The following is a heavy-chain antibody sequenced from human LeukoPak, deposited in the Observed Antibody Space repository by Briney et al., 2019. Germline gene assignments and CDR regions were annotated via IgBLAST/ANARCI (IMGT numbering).Heavy chain of an antibody. J-gene: IGHJ6*03. CDR3: ARDSSGYYYGYYYYYMDV. Sequence: SETLSLTCTVSGYSISSGYYWGWIRQPPGKGLEWIGSIYHSGSTYYNPSLKSRVTISVDTSKNQFSLKLSSVTAADTAVYYCARDSSGYYYGYYYYYMDVWGKGTTVTISS. V-gene: IGHV4-38-2*02. D-gene: IGHD3-22*01. CDR1: GYSISSGYY. CDR2: IYHSGST.